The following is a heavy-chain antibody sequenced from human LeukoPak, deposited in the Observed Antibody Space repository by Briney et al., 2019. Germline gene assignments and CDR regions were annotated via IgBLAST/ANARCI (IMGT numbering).Heavy chain of an antibody. CDR2: IKSKTDGGTT. D-gene: IGHD6-19*01. V-gene: IGHV3-15*01. J-gene: IGHJ4*02. CDR1: GFTLTNAW. Sequence: PGGSLRLSCAASGFTLTNAWMHWVRQAPGKGLEWVGRIKSKTDGGTTDCAAPVKGRFAIPRDDSNNTLSLQMNSLKTEDTAVYYCTTAQWLGAHWGQGTLVTVSS. CDR3: TTAQWLGAH.